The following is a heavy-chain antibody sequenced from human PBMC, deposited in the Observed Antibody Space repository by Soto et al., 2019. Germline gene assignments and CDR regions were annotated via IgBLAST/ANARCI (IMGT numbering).Heavy chain of an antibody. CDR2: IYYTGST. Sequence: SETLSLTCTVSSGSISTYYWSWIRQPPGKGLEWIGYIYYTGSTNYNPSLKTRVAISMDTSKNQFSLNLSSVTAADTAVYYCATSYGNAWYTYWGQGTQVTVSS. J-gene: IGHJ4*02. CDR1: SGSISTYY. D-gene: IGHD6-13*01. CDR3: ATSYGNAWYTY. V-gene: IGHV4-59*01.